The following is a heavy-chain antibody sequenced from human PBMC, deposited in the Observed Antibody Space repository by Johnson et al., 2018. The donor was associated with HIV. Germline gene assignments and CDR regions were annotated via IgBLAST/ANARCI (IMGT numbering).Heavy chain of an antibody. CDR2: IYSGGST. J-gene: IGHJ3*02. Sequence: VQLVESGGGLIKPGGSLRLSCAAPGFTFSNAWMSWVRQAPGKGLEWVSVIYSGGSTYYADSVKGRFTISRDNSKNTLYLQMNSLRPEDTAVYYCARDGHSSTPRCAFDIWGQGTMVTVSS. CDR3: ARDGHSSTPRCAFDI. D-gene: IGHD6-13*01. V-gene: IGHV3-66*02. CDR1: GFTFSNAW.